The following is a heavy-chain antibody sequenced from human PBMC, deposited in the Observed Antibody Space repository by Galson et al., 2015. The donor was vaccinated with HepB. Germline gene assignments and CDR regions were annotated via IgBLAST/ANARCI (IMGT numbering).Heavy chain of an antibody. J-gene: IGHJ5*02. CDR3: ARLVVRGVNAGWFDP. CDR1: GHSFTTYW. CDR2: IDPGDSYT. V-gene: IGHV5-10-1*01. D-gene: IGHD3-10*01. Sequence: QSGAAVKKPGESLRISCKGSGHSFTTYWISWVRQMPGKGLEWLGRIDPGDSYTPYRPSFQGHVTISADTSISTAYLQWSSLKASDTAMYYCARLVVRGVNAGWFDPWGQGTLVTVSS.